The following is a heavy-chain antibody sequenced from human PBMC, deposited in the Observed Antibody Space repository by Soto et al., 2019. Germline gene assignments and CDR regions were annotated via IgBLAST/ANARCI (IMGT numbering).Heavy chain of an antibody. CDR3: ARGHVPYYYDSSGYYS. J-gene: IGHJ4*02. CDR2: INPKSGGT. CDR1: GYRFIDYF. Sequence: ASVKVSCKASGYRFIDYFMHWVRRAPGQGLEWMGWINPKSGGTKIAQKFQGRTTMTRDTSINTVFMELSRLTSDDTAVYFCARGHVPYYYDSSGYYSWGQGTLVTVSS. D-gene: IGHD3-22*01. V-gene: IGHV1-2*02.